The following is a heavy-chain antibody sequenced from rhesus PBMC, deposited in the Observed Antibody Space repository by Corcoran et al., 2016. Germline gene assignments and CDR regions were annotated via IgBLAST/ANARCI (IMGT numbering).Heavy chain of an antibody. CDR1: GASISSYW. Sequence: QVQLQESGPGLVKPSETLSLTCTVSGASISSYWWSWIRQPPGKGLEWIGEINGNRGSPTYTPSLKSRVTISRGTSKNQFSLKLSSLTAADTAVYYCAIALGYCSSTYCPRWGQGVLVTVSS. D-gene: IGHD2-15*01. CDR2: INGNRGSP. V-gene: IGHV4-80*01. J-gene: IGHJ4*01. CDR3: AIALGYCSSTYCPR.